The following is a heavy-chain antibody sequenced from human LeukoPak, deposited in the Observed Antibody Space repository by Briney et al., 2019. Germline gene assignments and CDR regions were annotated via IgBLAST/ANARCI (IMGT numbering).Heavy chain of an antibody. Sequence: SVKVSCKASGGTFSSYAISWVRQAPGQGLEWMGGIIPIFGTANYAQKFQGRVTITTDESTSTAYMELSSLRSEDTAVYYCATARFGDDAFDIWGQGTMVTVSS. CDR3: ATARFGDDAFDI. J-gene: IGHJ3*02. V-gene: IGHV1-69*05. CDR1: GGTFSSYA. D-gene: IGHD3-10*01. CDR2: IIPIFGTA.